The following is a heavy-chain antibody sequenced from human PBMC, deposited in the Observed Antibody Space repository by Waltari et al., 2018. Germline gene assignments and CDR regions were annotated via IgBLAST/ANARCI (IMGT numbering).Heavy chain of an antibody. J-gene: IGHJ4*02. Sequence: QLQLQESGPGLVKPSETLSLTCTVSGGYISSSSYYWGWIRQPPGKGLEWIGSIYYSGSTYYNPSLKSRFTISVDTSKNQFSLKLSSVTAADTAVYYCARSAYGDFWSGYKTGFDYWGQGTLVTVSS. D-gene: IGHD3-3*01. CDR3: ARSAYGDFWSGYKTGFDY. CDR2: IYYSGST. CDR1: GGYISSSSYY. V-gene: IGHV4-39*01.